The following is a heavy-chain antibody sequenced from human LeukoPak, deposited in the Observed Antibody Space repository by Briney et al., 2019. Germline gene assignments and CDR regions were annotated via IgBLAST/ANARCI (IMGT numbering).Heavy chain of an antibody. V-gene: IGHV3-23*01. D-gene: IGHD3-22*01. Sequence: PSETLSLTCAVYGGSFSGYYWSWIRQPPGKGLEWVSTITGSDDRTYFADSVKGRFTISRDYSKNTVYLQLNSLGAEDTAMYYCAKGPQLGSGYHPDYWGQGTLVTVSS. CDR1: GGSFSGYY. CDR2: ITGSDDRT. J-gene: IGHJ4*02. CDR3: AKGPQLGSGYHPDY.